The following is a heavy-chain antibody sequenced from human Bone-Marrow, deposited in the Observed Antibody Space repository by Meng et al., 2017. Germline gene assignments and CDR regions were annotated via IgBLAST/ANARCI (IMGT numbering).Heavy chain of an antibody. CDR2: ISGSGGST. D-gene: IGHD6-13*01. Sequence: GESLKISCAASGFTFSSYAMSWVRQAPGKGLEWVSAISGSGGSTYYADSVKGRFTISRDNSKNTLYLQMNSLRAEDTALYYCARDWYRDSYYYGMDVWGQGTTVTVSS. CDR3: ARDWYRDSYYYGMDV. J-gene: IGHJ6*02. V-gene: IGHV3-23*01. CDR1: GFTFSSYA.